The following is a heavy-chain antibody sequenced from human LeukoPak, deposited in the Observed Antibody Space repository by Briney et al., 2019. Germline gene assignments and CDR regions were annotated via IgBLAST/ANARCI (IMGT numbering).Heavy chain of an antibody. J-gene: IGHJ4*02. CDR3: ARDCGGDCYSGY. CDR2: IIPIYGTA. CDR1: GGTFSSYA. Sequence: GASVKVSCKASGGTFSSYAISWVRQAPGQGLEWMGGIIPIYGTANYAQKCQGRVTITADESTSTAYMELSSLRSEDTAVYYCARDCGGDCYSGYWGQGTLVTVSS. V-gene: IGHV1-69*13. D-gene: IGHD2-21*01.